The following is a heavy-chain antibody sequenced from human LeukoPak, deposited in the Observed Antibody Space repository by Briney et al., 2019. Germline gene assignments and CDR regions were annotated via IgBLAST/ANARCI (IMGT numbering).Heavy chain of an antibody. Sequence: GRSLRLSCAASGFTFSRYWMHWVRQAPGKGLVWVSRINSDGSSTSYADSVKGRFTISRDNAKNTVYLQMNSLRVEDTAVYYCARVYETNGYLYWGQGSLVTVSS. D-gene: IGHD3-22*01. CDR2: INSDGSST. CDR3: ARVYETNGYLY. CDR1: GFTFSRYW. V-gene: IGHV3-74*01. J-gene: IGHJ4*02.